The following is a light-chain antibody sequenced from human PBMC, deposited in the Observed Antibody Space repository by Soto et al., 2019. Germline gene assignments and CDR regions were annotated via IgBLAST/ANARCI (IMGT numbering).Light chain of an antibody. V-gene: IGLV1-40*01. Sequence: QSVLTQPPSVSGSPGQRVTISCTGGSSNIGAVYEVHWYQQLPGTAPKLLIYGNTNRPSGVPDRFSGSKSGSSASLAITGLEAEYESVYYCHSYDSTLKGCVFGTGIKVTVL. CDR2: GNT. CDR1: SSNIGAVYE. J-gene: IGLJ1*01. CDR3: HSYDSTLKGCV.